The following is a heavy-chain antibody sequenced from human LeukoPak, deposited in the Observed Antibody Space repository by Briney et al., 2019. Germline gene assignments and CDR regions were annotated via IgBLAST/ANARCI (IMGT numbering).Heavy chain of an antibody. J-gene: IGHJ5*02. Sequence: SETLSLTCTVSGGSISSYYWSWIRQPPGKGLEWIGSIYYSGSTYYNPSLKSRVTISVDTSKNQFSLKLSSVTAADTAVYYCARIIAAAGTWWFDPWGQGTLVTVSS. D-gene: IGHD6-13*01. V-gene: IGHV4-59*05. CDR3: ARIIAAAGTWWFDP. CDR1: GGSISSYY. CDR2: IYYSGST.